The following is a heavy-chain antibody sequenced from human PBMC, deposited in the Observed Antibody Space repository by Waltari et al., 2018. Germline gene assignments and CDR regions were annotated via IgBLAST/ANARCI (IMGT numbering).Heavy chain of an antibody. CDR3: ARDDGSSGAFDI. V-gene: IGHV3-21*01. J-gene: IGHJ3*02. CDR2: MSRSSSYI. CDR1: GFTFSSYS. Sequence: EVQLVESGGGLVKPGGSLRLSCAASGFTFSSYSMNWVRQAPGRGLGWFATMSRSSSYIYYADSVKGRFTITRNNAKNSLYLQMNSLRAEDTAVYYCARDDGSSGAFDIWGQGTMVTVSS. D-gene: IGHD1-26*01.